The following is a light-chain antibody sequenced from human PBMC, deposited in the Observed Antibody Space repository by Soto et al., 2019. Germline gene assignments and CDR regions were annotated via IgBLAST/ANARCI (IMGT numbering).Light chain of an antibody. CDR1: QNLGSGY. CDR2: AAS. CDR3: QQYDTSPRT. V-gene: IGKV3-20*01. Sequence: EIVLTQSPGTLSLSPGDXATLSCRASQNLGSGYLAWYQQKPGQAPRILIYAASSRATGIPDRFSGSGSGTDFSLTISRLEPEDFAVYYCQQYDTSPRTFGQGTKVDIK. J-gene: IGKJ1*01.